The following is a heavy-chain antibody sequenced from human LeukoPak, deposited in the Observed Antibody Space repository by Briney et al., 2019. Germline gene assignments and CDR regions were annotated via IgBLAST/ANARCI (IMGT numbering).Heavy chain of an antibody. D-gene: IGHD2-2*01. CDR3: ARGVVPAAMGGRYYYYYYMDV. V-gene: IGHV1-8*01. Sequence: ASVKVSCKASEYTFTNYDINWVRQATGQGLEWMGWINPNSGNTGYTQRFQGRVSMTRNTSLSTAYMELSSLRSEDTAVYYCARGVVPAAMGGRYYYYYYMDVWGKGTTVTVSS. CDR2: INPNSGNT. CDR1: EYTFTNYD. J-gene: IGHJ6*03.